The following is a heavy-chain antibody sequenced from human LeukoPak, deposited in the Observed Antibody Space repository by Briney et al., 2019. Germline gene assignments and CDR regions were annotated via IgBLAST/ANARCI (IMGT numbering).Heavy chain of an antibody. D-gene: IGHD3-10*01. J-gene: IGHJ4*02. CDR1: GYTFIGKY. Sequence: ASVKVSCKASGYTFIGKYMHWVRQAPGQGLEWMGWINPNSGDTKSVQKFQGRVTMTRDTSISTAYMELRSLRSDDTAVYYCASGGSGSPFDYWGQGTLVTVSS. V-gene: IGHV1-2*02. CDR2: INPNSGDT. CDR3: ASGGSGSPFDY.